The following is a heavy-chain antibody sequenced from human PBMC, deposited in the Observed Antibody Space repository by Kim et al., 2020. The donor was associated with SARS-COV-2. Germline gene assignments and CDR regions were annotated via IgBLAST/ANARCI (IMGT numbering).Heavy chain of an antibody. CDR1: GFALGDSP. V-gene: IGHV3-49*03. CDR2: IRNNTYGGTT. D-gene: IGHD3-10*01. CDR3: ARAVSQSGDAFDI. Sequence: GGSLRLSCAASGFALGDSPMSWLRQAPGKGLELLGYIRNNTYGGTTEYGASVKGRFTLSRDDSKNVAYLQMNILKSEDTGGYYCARAVSQSGDAFDIWG. J-gene: IGHJ3*02.